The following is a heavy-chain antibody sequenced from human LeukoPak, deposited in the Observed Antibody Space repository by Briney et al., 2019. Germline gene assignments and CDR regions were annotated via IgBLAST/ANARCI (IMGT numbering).Heavy chain of an antibody. J-gene: IGHJ4*02. Sequence: SETLSLTCTVSGGSISSYSWSWIRQPARKGLEWIGRIYSTNYNPSLKSRVTISVDTTKNQFSLKLSSVTAADTAVYYCARGESSGWYYFNYWGQGTLVTVSS. V-gene: IGHV4-4*07. D-gene: IGHD6-13*01. CDR2: IYST. CDR3: ARGESSGWYYFNY. CDR1: GGSISSYS.